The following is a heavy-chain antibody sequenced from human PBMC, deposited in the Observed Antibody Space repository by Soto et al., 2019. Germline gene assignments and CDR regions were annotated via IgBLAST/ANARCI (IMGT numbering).Heavy chain of an antibody. CDR3: VRDFYYCGGGTMGGCFAC. CDR1: GITVSSNY. D-gene: IGHD3-10*01. Sequence: EVPLVEAGGGWVQPGGSLRLSCAASGITVSSNYMSWVRQAPGKGLEWVSVIYSGGSTYYADSVKGSFTISRDNSKGTWYLQMMRLRAEGAAVYYCVRDFYYCGGGTMGGCFACWGQGTLVTVSS. CDR2: IYSGGST. V-gene: IGHV3-66*01. J-gene: IGHJ4*02.